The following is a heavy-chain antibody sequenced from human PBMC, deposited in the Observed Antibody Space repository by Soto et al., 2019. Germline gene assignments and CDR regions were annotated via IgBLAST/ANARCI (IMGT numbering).Heavy chain of an antibody. CDR1: DGPISNFY. V-gene: IGHV4-59*01. Sequence: SQTLSRPCSVSDGPISNFYWSWNRQPPGKALEWIGYISSSGNTNYNPSLKSRVSRSVGTSKNQFPLNLTAVTAADTAVYYCARAPMVLTRSYFDSWGQGAPVTVSS. J-gene: IGHJ4*02. CDR2: ISSSGNT. CDR3: ARAPMVLTRSYFDS. D-gene: IGHD3-22*01.